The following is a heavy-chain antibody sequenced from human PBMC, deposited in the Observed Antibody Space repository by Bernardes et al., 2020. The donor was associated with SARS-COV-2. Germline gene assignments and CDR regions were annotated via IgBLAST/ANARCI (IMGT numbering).Heavy chain of an antibody. V-gene: IGHV3-15*01. CDR1: GFTFSNAW. Sequence: GGSLRLSCAASGFTFSNAWMSWVRQAPGKGLEWVGRIKSKTDGGTTDYAAPVKGRFTISRDDSKDTLFLQMSSLKTEDTAVYYCAREEGYVLGLSYHYYGMDVWGQGTTVTVSS. D-gene: IGHD5-12*01. J-gene: IGHJ6*02. CDR2: IKSKTDGGTT. CDR3: AREEGYVLGLSYHYYGMDV.